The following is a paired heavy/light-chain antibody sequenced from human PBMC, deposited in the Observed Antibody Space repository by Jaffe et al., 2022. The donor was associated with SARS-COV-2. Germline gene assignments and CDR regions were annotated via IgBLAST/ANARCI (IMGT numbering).Heavy chain of an antibody. V-gene: IGHV3-7*01. CDR3: ARGGIPTGRFAY. Sequence: EVQLVESGGGLVQPGGSLRLSCVASGFTFSSYYMSWVRQAPGKGLEWVANIKQDGSEKYYVDSVKGRFTISRDNAKNSLFLQMNSLRAEDTAVYYCARGGIPTGRFAYWGQGTLVSVSS. J-gene: IGHJ4*02. CDR2: IKQDGSEK. CDR1: GFTFSSYY. D-gene: IGHD1-1*01.
Light chain of an antibody. J-gene: IGKJ2*01. Sequence: DIQMTQSPSSLSASEGDRVTITCRASQSINSYVNWYQQKPGKAPNLLIQGASSLQSGVPSRFSGSGSGTDFTLTISSLQPEDFATYYCQQSYSTPYTFGQGTKLEIK. CDR2: GAS. V-gene: IGKV1-39*01. CDR1: QSINSY. CDR3: QQSYSTPYT.